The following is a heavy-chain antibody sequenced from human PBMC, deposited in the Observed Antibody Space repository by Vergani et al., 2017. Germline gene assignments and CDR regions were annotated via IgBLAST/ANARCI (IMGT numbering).Heavy chain of an antibody. V-gene: IGHV1-46*01. J-gene: IGHJ6*02. Sequence: QVQLVQSGAEVKKPGASVKVSCKASGYTFTSYYMHWVRQAPGQGLEWMGIINPSGGSTSYAQKFQGRVTMTRDTSTSTVYMELSSLRSEDTAVYYCARAVRTTVTTSYYYGMDVWGQGTTVTVSS. D-gene: IGHD4-17*01. CDR2: INPSGGST. CDR3: ARAVRTTVTTSYYYGMDV. CDR1: GYTFTSYY.